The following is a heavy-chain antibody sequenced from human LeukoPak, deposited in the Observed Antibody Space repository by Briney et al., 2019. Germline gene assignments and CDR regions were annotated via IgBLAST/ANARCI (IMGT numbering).Heavy chain of an antibody. D-gene: IGHD3-10*01. CDR3: AREQHGSGGFDAFDI. J-gene: IGHJ3*02. CDR2: ISSSGSTI. V-gene: IGHV3-11*04. CDR1: GFTFSDYY. Sequence: GGSLRLSCAASGFTFSDYYMSWIRQAPGKGLEWVSYISSSGSTIYYADSVKGRFAISRDNAKNSLYLQMNSLRAEDTAVYCCAREQHGSGGFDAFDIWGQGTMVTVSS.